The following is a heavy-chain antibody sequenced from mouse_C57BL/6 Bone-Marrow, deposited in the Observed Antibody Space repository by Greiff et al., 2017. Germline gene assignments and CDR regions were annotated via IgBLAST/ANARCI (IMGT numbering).Heavy chain of an antibody. D-gene: IGHD2-4*01. CDR1: GYTFTSYW. Sequence: QVQLKQPGAELVRPGTSVKLSCKASGYTFTSYWMHWVKQRPGQGLEWIGVIDPSDSYTNYNQKFKGKATLTVDTSSSTAYMQLSSLTSEDSAVYYCAIRRHYDEEFAYWGQGTLVTVSA. CDR3: AIRRHYDEEFAY. V-gene: IGHV1-59*01. J-gene: IGHJ3*01. CDR2: IDPSDSYT.